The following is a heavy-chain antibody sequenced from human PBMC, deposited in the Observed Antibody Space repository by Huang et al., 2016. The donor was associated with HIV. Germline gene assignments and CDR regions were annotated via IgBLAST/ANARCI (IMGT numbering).Heavy chain of an antibody. Sequence: EVELVQSGTEVKKPGESLKISCKGSGYIFTTSWIGGVRQMPGKGLEVMGIIYPGDSDTRYSPSFQGQVTMSVDKSINTAYLHWSSLKASDTAMYYCARLAGGTWSYYFDLWGQGALVTVSS. V-gene: IGHV5-51*03. D-gene: IGHD3-10*01. CDR2: IYPGDSDT. CDR1: GYIFTTSW. CDR3: ARLAGGTWSYYFDL. J-gene: IGHJ4*02.